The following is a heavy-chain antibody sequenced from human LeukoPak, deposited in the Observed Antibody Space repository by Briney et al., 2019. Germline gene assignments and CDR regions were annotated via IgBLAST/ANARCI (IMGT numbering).Heavy chain of an antibody. J-gene: IGHJ6*03. CDR1: GFTFSTYW. CDR3: ARDPSYYYYYYYMDV. Sequence: GGSLRLSCAASGFTFSTYWMHWVRQAPGKGLVWVSRINTDGSGTNYADSVKGRFTISRDNAKNTLYLQMNSLRAEDTAVYYCARDPSYYYYYYYMDVWGKGTTVTVSS. CDR2: INTDGSGT. V-gene: IGHV3-74*01.